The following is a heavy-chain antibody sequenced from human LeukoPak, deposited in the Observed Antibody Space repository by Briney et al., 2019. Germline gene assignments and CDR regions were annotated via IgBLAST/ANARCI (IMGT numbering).Heavy chain of an antibody. CDR2: IYYSGST. D-gene: IGHD5-18*01. CDR3: ARTTEGGYTYDYFYYYYMDG. Sequence: SETLSLTCTVSGGSISSYYWSWIRQPPGKGLEWIGYIYYSGSTNYNPSLKSRVTISVDTSKNQFSLKLNSVTAADTAVYFCARTTEGGYTYDYFYYYYMDGGGKGPRSPSP. V-gene: IGHV4-59*01. J-gene: IGHJ6*03. CDR1: GGSISSYY.